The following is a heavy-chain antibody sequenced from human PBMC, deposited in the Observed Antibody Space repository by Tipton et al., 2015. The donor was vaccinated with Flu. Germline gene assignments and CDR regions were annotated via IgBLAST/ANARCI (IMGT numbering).Heavy chain of an antibody. J-gene: IGHJ4*02. Sequence: SLRLSCAASGFSFSSYEMNWVRQAPGKGLEWLSYISSSGSTISYADSVRGRFTISRDNAKNSLYLQMNSLRAEDTAVYYCARETQWSNFDYWGQGTLVTVSS. V-gene: IGHV3-48*03. CDR3: ARETQWSNFDY. D-gene: IGHD6-19*01. CDR1: GFSFSSYE. CDR2: ISSSGSTI.